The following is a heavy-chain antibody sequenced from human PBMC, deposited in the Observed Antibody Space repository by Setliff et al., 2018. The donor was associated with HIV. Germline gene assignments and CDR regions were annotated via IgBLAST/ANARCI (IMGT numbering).Heavy chain of an antibody. Sequence: GGSLRLSCAASGFTFSSYSMNWVRQAPGKGLEWVSSISSSSSYIYYADSVKGRFTISRDNAKNSLYLQMNSLRAEDTAVYYCARYCSSTSCYSDGHGDYWGQGTLGTVSS. CDR2: ISSSSSYI. CDR3: ARYCSSTSCYSDGHGDY. J-gene: IGHJ4*02. D-gene: IGHD2-2*01. CDR1: GFTFSSYS. V-gene: IGHV3-21*01.